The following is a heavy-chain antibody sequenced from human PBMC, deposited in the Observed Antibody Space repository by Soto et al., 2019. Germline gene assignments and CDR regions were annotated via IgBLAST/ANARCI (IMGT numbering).Heavy chain of an antibody. V-gene: IGHV5-10-1*01. CDR2: IDPSDSQT. CDR3: ARQIYDSDTGPNFQYYFDS. CDR1: GYSFAGYW. Sequence: GESLKISCKGSGYSFAGYWITWVRQKPGKGLEWMGRIDPSDSQTYYSPSFRGHVTVSVTKSITTAFLQWSSLRASDTAMYYCARQIYDSDTGPNFQYYFDSWGQGTPVTVSS. D-gene: IGHD3-22*01. J-gene: IGHJ4*02.